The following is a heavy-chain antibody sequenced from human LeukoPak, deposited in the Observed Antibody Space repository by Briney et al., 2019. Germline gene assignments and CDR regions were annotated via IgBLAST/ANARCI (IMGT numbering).Heavy chain of an antibody. D-gene: IGHD2-8*01. CDR1: GFHYSSFA. V-gene: IGHV3-23*01. Sequence: GGSLRLSCAACGFHYSSFAMTWVRQSPGKEGAGVSIVSDSGVTTYYAGSVWGRFTVSRDNFKNILYLQMNSLTGEDTAFYYCSKGRGSTLSNIDFWGQGALVTVSS. CDR3: SKGRGSTLSNIDF. J-gene: IGHJ4*02. CDR2: VSDSGVTT.